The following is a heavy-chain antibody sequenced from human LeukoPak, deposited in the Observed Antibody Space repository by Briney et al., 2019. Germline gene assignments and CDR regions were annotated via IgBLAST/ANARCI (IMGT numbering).Heavy chain of an antibody. CDR1: GGSISSYY. CDR3: ARYSSSWSRRYFDY. Sequence: SETLSLTCTVSGGSISSYYWSWIRQPPGKGLECIGYIYYSGSTNYNPSLKSRVTISVDTSKNQFSLKLSSVTAADTAVYYCARYSSSWSRRYFDYWGQGTLVTVSS. D-gene: IGHD6-13*01. CDR2: IYYSGST. V-gene: IGHV4-59*01. J-gene: IGHJ4*02.